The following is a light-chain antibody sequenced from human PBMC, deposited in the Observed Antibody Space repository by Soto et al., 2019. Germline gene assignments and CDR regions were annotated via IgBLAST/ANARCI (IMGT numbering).Light chain of an antibody. CDR3: LLSYNGPYV. J-gene: IGLJ1*01. CDR2: DTS. CDR1: TGAVTSGHY. V-gene: IGLV7-46*01. Sequence: QAVVTQEPSLTVSPGGTVTLTCGSSTGAVTSGHYPYWFQQKPGQAPRTLIYDTSNKHSWTPARFSRSLLGDKAALTLSGAQPEDEAEYYCLLSYNGPYVFGTGTKVTVL.